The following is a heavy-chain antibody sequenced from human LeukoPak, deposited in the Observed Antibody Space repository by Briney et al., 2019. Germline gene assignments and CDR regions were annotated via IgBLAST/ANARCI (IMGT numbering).Heavy chain of an antibody. CDR3: AKFIAAPFHFDY. CDR2: ISSSSSYI. D-gene: IGHD6-13*01. V-gene: IGHV3-21*01. J-gene: IGHJ4*02. CDR1: GFTFSSYS. Sequence: GGSLRLSCAASGFTFSSYSMNWVRQAPGKGLEWVSSISSSSSYIYYADSVKGRFTISRDNAKNSLYLQMNSLRAEDTAVYYCAKFIAAPFHFDYWGQGTLVTVSS.